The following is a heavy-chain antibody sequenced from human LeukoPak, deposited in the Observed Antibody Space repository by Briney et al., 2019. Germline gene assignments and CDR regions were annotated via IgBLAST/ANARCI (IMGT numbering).Heavy chain of an antibody. CDR3: ARAVYYYDSSAPIGDY. J-gene: IGHJ4*02. CDR2: MNPNSGNT. V-gene: IGHV1-8*01. Sequence: ASVKVSCKASGYTFTSYDINWVRQATGQGLEWMGWMNPNSGNTGYAQKFQGRVTMTRDTSTSTVYMELSSLRSEDTAVYYCARAVYYYDSSAPIGDYWGQGTLVTVSS. CDR1: GYTFTSYD. D-gene: IGHD3-22*01.